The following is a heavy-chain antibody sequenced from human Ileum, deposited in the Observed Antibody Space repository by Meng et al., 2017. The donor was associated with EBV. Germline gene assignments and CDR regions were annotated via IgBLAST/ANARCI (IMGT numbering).Heavy chain of an antibody. Sequence: QRELQAAGPGRRNPSETLSLTRTVSCVAIDRISHNWGWIRHSPGNGLEWMVNIYYSGTTYYNPSLKSRVTISVDTSNNQFSLKLSSVTAADTAVYYCARGYNSGWYYFDYWGQGTLVTVSS. D-gene: IGHD6-19*01. CDR1: CVAIDRISHN. CDR3: ARGYNSGWYYFDY. V-gene: IGHV4-39*01. J-gene: IGHJ4*02. CDR2: IYYSGTT.